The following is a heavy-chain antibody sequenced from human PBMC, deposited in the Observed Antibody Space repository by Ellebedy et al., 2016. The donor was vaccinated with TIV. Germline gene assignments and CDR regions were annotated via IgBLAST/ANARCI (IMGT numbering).Heavy chain of an antibody. Sequence: ASVKVSCXASGYTFTTYSITWVRQAPGQGLEWMAWISTSYGDTTYAQKLQDRVTLTTDTSTSTVYMEMRSLTSDDTAVYYCAREHEVRGYSGSDFRSYYYYGMDVWGQGTTVTVS. CDR2: ISTSYGDT. D-gene: IGHD1-26*01. CDR1: GYTFTTYS. J-gene: IGHJ6*02. V-gene: IGHV1-18*01. CDR3: AREHEVRGYSGSDFRSYYYYGMDV.